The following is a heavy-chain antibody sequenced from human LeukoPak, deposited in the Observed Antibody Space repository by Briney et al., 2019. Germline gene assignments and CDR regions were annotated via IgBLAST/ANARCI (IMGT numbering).Heavy chain of an antibody. CDR1: GGSINSYY. V-gene: IGHV4-59*01. J-gene: IGHJ4*01. D-gene: IGHD2-8*01. Sequence: SETLSLTYTVSGGSINSYYWSWIRQPPGKGLEWIGYIYYSGSTSYNPSLKSRVTISRDTSKNQFSLKLRSVTAADTAVYYCTSGGMVSGDFWGHGTRVTVSS. CDR3: TSGGMVSGDF. CDR2: IYYSGST.